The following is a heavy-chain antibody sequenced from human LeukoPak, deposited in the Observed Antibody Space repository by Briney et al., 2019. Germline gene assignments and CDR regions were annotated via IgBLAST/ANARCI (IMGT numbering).Heavy chain of an antibody. J-gene: IGHJ5*02. D-gene: IGHD3-10*01. CDR2: IWDDGSEK. CDR3: ARDIRGSGNYGWFDP. CDR1: EFIFSSYG. V-gene: IGHV3-33*01. Sequence: PGGSLRLSCEASEFIFSSYGMHWVRQAPGKGLEWVAAIWDDGSEKYYGDSVRGRFTISRDNSKNTLYLQMNSLRAEDTAIYSCARDIRGSGNYGWFDPWGQGTLVTVSS.